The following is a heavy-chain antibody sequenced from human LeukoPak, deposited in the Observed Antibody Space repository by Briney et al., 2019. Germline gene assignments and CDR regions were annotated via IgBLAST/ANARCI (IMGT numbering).Heavy chain of an antibody. V-gene: IGHV3-74*01. CDR1: GFTFSSYW. CDR3: ARGRPHGSDY. D-gene: IGHD2-15*01. Sequence: PGGSLRLSCAASGFTFSSYWMNWVRQAPGKGLVWVSRIASDGSSTTYADSVKGRFSISRDNAKNTLYLQMNSLRVEDTAVYYCARGRPHGSDYWGQGTLVTVS. CDR2: IASDGSST. J-gene: IGHJ4*02.